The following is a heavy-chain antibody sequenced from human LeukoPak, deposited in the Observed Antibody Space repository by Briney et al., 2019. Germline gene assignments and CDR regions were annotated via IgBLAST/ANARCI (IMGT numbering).Heavy chain of an antibody. D-gene: IGHD1-1*01. Sequence: GGSLRLSCAASGFTFSNYGMHWVRQAPGKGLEWVAMISYDGSNKYYVDSVKGRFTISRDNSKNTLYLQMNSLRAEDTAVYFCARGIGSSDYWGQGTLVTVSS. V-gene: IGHV3-30*03. CDR3: ARGIGSSDY. J-gene: IGHJ4*02. CDR1: GFTFSNYG. CDR2: ISYDGSNK.